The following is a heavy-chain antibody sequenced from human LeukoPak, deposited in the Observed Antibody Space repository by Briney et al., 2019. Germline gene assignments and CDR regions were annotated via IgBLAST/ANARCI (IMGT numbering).Heavy chain of an antibody. CDR2: IYRSGNT. CDR1: GFSISSDYC. CDR3: ARHSVATSSDA. Sequence: SETLSLTCAVSGFSISSDYCWGWIRQPPGKGLEWIGSIYRSGNTYSNSSLKSRVILSIDTSKNQFSLRLTSVTTAVTAVYYWARHSVATSSDAWGQGTMVTVSS. V-gene: IGHV4-38-2*01. D-gene: IGHD2-21*01. J-gene: IGHJ1*01.